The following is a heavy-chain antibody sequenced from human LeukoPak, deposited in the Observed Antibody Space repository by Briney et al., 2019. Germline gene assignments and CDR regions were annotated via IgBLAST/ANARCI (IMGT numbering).Heavy chain of an antibody. D-gene: IGHD2-2*02. CDR3: ATLWYTGAFDI. Sequence: ASVKVSCKASGYTFTGYYMNWVRQAPGQGLEWMGWINPNSGGTNYAQKFQGRATMTRDTSISTAYLELSRLRSDDTAVTHCATLWYTGAFDIWGQGTMQSVSS. CDR2: INPNSGGT. CDR1: GYTFTGYY. V-gene: IGHV1-2*02. J-gene: IGHJ3*02.